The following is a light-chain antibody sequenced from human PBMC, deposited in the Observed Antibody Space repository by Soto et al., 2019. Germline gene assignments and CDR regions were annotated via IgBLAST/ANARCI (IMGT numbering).Light chain of an antibody. CDR2: GAS. J-gene: IGKJ1*01. Sequence: EIVMTQSPATLSVSPGERATLSCRASQSLSSNLAWYQQKPGQAPRLLIYGASTRATGIPARFSGSGSGTEFTLTISSLQSEDFALYYCQRYNNWPRTFGQGTKVDIK. V-gene: IGKV3-15*01. CDR3: QRYNNWPRT. CDR1: QSLSSN.